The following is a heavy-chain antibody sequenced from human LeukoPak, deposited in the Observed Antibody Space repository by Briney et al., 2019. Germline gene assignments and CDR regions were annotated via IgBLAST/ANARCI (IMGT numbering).Heavy chain of an antibody. CDR1: AFTFSSYW. Sequence: GGSLRLSCAASAFTFSSYWMSWVRQARGKGLEWVANIKQDGSEKYYVDSVKGRFTISRDNAKNSLYLQMNSLRAEDTAVYYCAREAVAGTYYFDYWGQGTLVTVSS. D-gene: IGHD6-19*01. CDR3: AREAVAGTYYFDY. CDR2: IKQDGSEK. V-gene: IGHV3-7*03. J-gene: IGHJ4*02.